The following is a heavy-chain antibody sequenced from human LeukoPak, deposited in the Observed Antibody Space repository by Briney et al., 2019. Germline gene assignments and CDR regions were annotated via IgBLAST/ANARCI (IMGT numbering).Heavy chain of an antibody. Sequence: PSETLSITCAVSGYSISSGYYWGWIRQPPGKGLEWIGSMYHSGSTYYNPSLKSRFTISLDTYKNRLSLKLSSVTAADTAVYYCARSVAKTLGYCSSTSCYGLHAFDIWGQGTLVTVSS. CDR2: MYHSGST. CDR3: ARSVAKTLGYCSSTSCYGLHAFDI. D-gene: IGHD2-2*01. CDR1: GYSISSGYY. V-gene: IGHV4-38-2*01. J-gene: IGHJ3*02.